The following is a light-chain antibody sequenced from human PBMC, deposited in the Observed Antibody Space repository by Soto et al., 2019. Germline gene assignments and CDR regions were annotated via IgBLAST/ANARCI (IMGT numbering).Light chain of an antibody. CDR3: SSYTSSSTVV. CDR1: SSDVGGYNY. CDR2: EVS. V-gene: IGLV2-14*01. J-gene: IGLJ2*01. Sequence: QSVLTQPASVSGSPGQSIPISCTGTSSDVGGYNYVSWYQQHPGKAPKLMIYEVSNRPSGVSNRFSGSKSGNTASLTISGLQAEDEADYYCSSYTSSSTVVFGGGTQLTVL.